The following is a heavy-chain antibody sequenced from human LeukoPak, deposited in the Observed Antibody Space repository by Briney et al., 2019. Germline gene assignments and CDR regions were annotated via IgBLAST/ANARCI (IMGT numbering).Heavy chain of an antibody. J-gene: IGHJ6*02. CDR1: GGSISSYY. CDR2: IYYSGST. Sequence: SETLSLTCTVSGGSISSYYWSWIRQPPGKGLEWIRYIYYSGSTNYNPSLKSRVTISVDTSKNQFSLKLSSVTAADTAVYYCARDSRYCSSTSCYYYYYYGMDVWGQGTTVTVSS. V-gene: IGHV4-59*01. D-gene: IGHD2-2*01. CDR3: ARDSRYCSSTSCYYYYYYGMDV.